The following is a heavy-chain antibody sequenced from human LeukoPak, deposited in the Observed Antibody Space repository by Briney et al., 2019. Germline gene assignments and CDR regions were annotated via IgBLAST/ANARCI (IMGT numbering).Heavy chain of an antibody. CDR2: VYHSGST. CDR1: RGPITTYY. V-gene: IGHV4-59*01. CDR3: ATDRQEGGSGSYWFDP. Sequence: PSETLSLTCTVSRGPITTYYWSWIRQPAGKGLEWIGNVYHSGSTTYNQSLKSRVSMSVDMSKNQFTLNLRSVTAADTATYYCATDRQEGGSGSYWFDPWGQGTQVTVSS. J-gene: IGHJ5*02. D-gene: IGHD3-10*01.